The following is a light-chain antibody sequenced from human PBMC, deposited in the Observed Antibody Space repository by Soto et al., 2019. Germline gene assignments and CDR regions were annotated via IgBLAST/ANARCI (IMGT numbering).Light chain of an antibody. J-gene: IGKJ1*01. CDR3: QQYNNWPRT. CDR1: QSVSSN. V-gene: IGKV3-15*01. Sequence: DIVMTQSPHSLAVSPGERATLSCRASQSVSSNLAWYQQKPGQAPRLLIYGASTRATGIPARFSGSGSGTEFTLTISSLQSEDFAVYYCQQYNNWPRTFGQGTKVDIK. CDR2: GAS.